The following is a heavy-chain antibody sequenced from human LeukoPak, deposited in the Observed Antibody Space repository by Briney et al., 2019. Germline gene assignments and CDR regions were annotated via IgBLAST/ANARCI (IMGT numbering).Heavy chain of an antibody. Sequence: GGSLRLSCAASGFTFSDYYMTWVRQAPGKGLEWLSYITNRGDTVFYADSVKGRFTVSRDNAKRSLYLQIESLRDDDTAVYFCAKAQGAWYYFDSWGQGTLVTVSS. CDR2: ITNRGDTV. CDR3: AKAQGAWYYFDS. V-gene: IGHV3-11*01. CDR1: GFTFSDYY. J-gene: IGHJ4*02. D-gene: IGHD6-13*01.